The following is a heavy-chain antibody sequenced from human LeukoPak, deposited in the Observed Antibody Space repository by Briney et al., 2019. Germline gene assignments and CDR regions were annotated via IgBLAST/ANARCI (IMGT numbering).Heavy chain of an antibody. D-gene: IGHD3-3*01. Sequence: SETLSLTCTVSGGSISSRNYYWGWIRQPPGEGLEWIGKISDSGNTYYSPSLRSRVTISIDTSKNQFSLKLSSVTATDTAVYYCAGQDFDFWSGYNDYWGQGSLVTVSS. CDR1: GGSISSRNYY. J-gene: IGHJ4*02. CDR3: AGQDFDFWSGYNDY. CDR2: ISDSGNT. V-gene: IGHV4-39*01.